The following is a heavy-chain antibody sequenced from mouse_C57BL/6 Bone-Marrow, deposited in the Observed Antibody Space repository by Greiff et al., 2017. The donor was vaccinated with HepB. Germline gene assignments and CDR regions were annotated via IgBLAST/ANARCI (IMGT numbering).Heavy chain of an antibody. V-gene: IGHV5-17*01. CDR1: GFTFSDYG. J-gene: IGHJ2*01. CDR2: ISSGSSTI. Sequence: EVKLMESGGGLVKPGGSLKLSCAASGFTFSDYGMHWVRQAPEKGLEWVAYISSGSSTIYYADTVKGRFTISRDNAKNTLFLQMTSLRSEDTAMYYCARRKAPGYFDYWGQGTTLTVSA. CDR3: ARRKAPGYFDY.